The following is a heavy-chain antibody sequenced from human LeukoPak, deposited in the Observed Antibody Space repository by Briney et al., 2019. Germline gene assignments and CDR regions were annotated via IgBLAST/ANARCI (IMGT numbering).Heavy chain of an antibody. Sequence: SGGSLRLSCAASGFTFSSYWMSWVRQAPGKGLEWVANIKQDGSEKYYVDSVKGRFTISRDNAKNSLYLQMNSLRAEDTAVYYCARDVRMTTVTPRGWFDPWGQGTLVTVSS. CDR3: ARDVRMTTVTPRGWFDP. J-gene: IGHJ5*02. V-gene: IGHV3-7*01. D-gene: IGHD4-17*01. CDR1: GFTFSSYW. CDR2: IKQDGSEK.